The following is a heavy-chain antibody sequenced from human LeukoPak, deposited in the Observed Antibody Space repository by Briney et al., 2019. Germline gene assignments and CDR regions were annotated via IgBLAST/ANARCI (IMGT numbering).Heavy chain of an antibody. Sequence: GGSLRLSCAASGFTFSSYGMPWVRQAPGKGLEWVAVISYDGSNKYYADSVKGRFTISRDNSKNTLYLQMNSLRAEDTAVYYCAKGRGYSYGRFDYWGQGTLVTVSS. D-gene: IGHD5-18*01. V-gene: IGHV3-30*18. CDR2: ISYDGSNK. J-gene: IGHJ4*02. CDR3: AKGRGYSYGRFDY. CDR1: GFTFSSYG.